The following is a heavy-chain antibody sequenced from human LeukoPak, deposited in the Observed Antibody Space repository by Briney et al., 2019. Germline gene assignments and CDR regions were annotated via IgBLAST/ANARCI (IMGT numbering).Heavy chain of an antibody. V-gene: IGHV3-66*02. CDR1: GFTVSSNY. CDR3: AREPRVGATLFNYYYGMDV. D-gene: IGHD1-26*01. Sequence: GGSLRLSCAASGFTVSSNYMSSVRQAPGKGLEWVSVIYSGGSSYYADSVKGRFTISRDNSKNTLYLQMNSLRAEDTAVYYCAREPRVGATLFNYYYGMDVWGQGTTVTVSS. J-gene: IGHJ6*02. CDR2: IYSGGSS.